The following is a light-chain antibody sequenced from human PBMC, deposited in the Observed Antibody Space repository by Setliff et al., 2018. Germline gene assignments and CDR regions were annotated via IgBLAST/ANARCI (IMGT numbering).Light chain of an antibody. CDR3: CSYAGNSLYV. CDR1: SRDIGNYDL. CDR2: EVS. V-gene: IGLV2-23*02. Sequence: QSVLTQPASVSGSPGQSITISCTGTSRDIGNYDLVSWYQHSPGEAPKLLIYEVSERPSGVSNRFSGSKSGNTASLTISGLQAEDGADYSCCSYAGNSLYVFGTGTKVTVL. J-gene: IGLJ1*01.